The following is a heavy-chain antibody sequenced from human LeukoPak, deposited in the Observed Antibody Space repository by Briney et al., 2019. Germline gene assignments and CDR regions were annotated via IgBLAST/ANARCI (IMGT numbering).Heavy chain of an antibody. Sequence: PGGSLRLSCAASRFTFNKYGMHWVRQAPGKGLEWVAFIRYDGSNKYYADSVKGRFTISRDNSKNTLYLQMNSLRAEDTAVYYCARDRTYSGAFDIWGQGTVVTVSS. CDR3: ARDRTYSGAFDI. D-gene: IGHD1-26*01. V-gene: IGHV3-30*02. CDR2: IRYDGSNK. J-gene: IGHJ3*02. CDR1: RFTFNKYG.